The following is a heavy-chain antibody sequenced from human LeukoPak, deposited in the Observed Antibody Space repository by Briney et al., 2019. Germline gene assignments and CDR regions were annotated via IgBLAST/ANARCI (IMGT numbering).Heavy chain of an antibody. V-gene: IGHV3-23*01. D-gene: IGHD2-21*02. CDR3: ARGGDWLFDY. CDR1: GFSISNYG. Sequence: GGSLRLSCAASGFSISNYGMNWVRQAPGKGLEWASSIISSGGSTYYADSVKGRFTISRDISKNTLYLQMNSLRAEDTAMYYCARGGDWLFDYWGQGILVTVSS. J-gene: IGHJ4*02. CDR2: IISSGGST.